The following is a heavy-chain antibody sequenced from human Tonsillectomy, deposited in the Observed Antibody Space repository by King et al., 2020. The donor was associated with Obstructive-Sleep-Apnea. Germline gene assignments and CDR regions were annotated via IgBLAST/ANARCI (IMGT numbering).Heavy chain of an antibody. J-gene: IGHJ4*02. Sequence: VQLVESGAEVKKTGASVKVSCKASGHTFTSYGISWVRQAPGQGLEWMGWISPYNVNTDYAQKLQGRVTMSTETSTSTAYMELRRLRYDDTAVYYCARVHSSAWYFDYWGQGTLVTVSS. CDR1: GHTFTSYG. V-gene: IGHV1-18*04. CDR2: ISPYNVNT. D-gene: IGHD6-19*01. CDR3: ARVHSSAWYFDY.